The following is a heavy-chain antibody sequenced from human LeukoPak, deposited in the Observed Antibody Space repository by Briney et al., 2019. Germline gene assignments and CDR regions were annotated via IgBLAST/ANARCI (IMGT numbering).Heavy chain of an antibody. CDR2: IYRDDDK. J-gene: IGHJ5*02. CDR1: GFSLNTSGVG. Sequence: SGPTLVNPTQTLTLTCTLSGFSLNTSGVGVGWIRQPPGKALEWLALIYRDDDKRYSPSLRSRLFITKDTPKNQVVLKMTNMDPVDTATYYCAHRHIADRPFDPWGQGILVTVSS. CDR3: AHRHIADRPFDP. V-gene: IGHV2-5*02. D-gene: IGHD6-6*01.